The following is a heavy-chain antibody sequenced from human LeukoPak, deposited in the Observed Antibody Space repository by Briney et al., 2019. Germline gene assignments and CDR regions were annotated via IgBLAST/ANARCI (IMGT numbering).Heavy chain of an antibody. D-gene: IGHD5-18*01. J-gene: IGHJ4*02. CDR3: ARDTGGGYSCYDC. CDR1: GFTFSSYW. V-gene: IGHV3-7*01. Sequence: GGSLRLSCAASGFTFSSYWMTWVRQAPGKGLEWVANIKQDGSEKYYVDSVRGRFTISRDNAKNSLYLQMNSLRAEDTAVYYCARDTGGGYSCYDCWGQGTLVTVSS. CDR2: IKQDGSEK.